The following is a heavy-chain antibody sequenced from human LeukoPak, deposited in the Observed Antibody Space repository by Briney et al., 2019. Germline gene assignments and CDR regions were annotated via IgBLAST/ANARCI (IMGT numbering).Heavy chain of an antibody. J-gene: IGHJ4*02. CDR3: ARRVITGYFDY. D-gene: IGHD1-20*01. Sequence: PSETLSLTCTVSGGSISSYYWSWIRQPPGKGLEWIGYIYYSGSTNYNPSLKSRVTISVDTSKNQFSLKLSSVTAADTAVYYCARRVITGYFDYWGQGTLVTVSS. V-gene: IGHV4-59*08. CDR2: IYYSGST. CDR1: GGSISSYY.